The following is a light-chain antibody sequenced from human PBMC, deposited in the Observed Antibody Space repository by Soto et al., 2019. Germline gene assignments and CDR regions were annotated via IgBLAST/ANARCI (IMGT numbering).Light chain of an antibody. V-gene: IGKV3-20*01. CDR1: PRITSNF. J-gene: IGKJ2*01. CDR3: QQYGRSPFA. CDR2: GAS. Sequence: EIVLTQSPVTLPLSPGERATLSCRASPRITSNFLAWFQQKAGLAPRLLIYGASTRASGVPDRFSGGGSGTDFVLTISRLEPEDFAVYYGQQYGRSPFAFGQGTKLQIK.